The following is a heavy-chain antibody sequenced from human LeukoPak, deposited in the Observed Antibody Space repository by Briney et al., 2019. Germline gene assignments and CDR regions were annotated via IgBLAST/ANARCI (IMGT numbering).Heavy chain of an antibody. CDR3: ARGWGCRSTTCFAYRYYYYMDV. D-gene: IGHD2-2*01. CDR1: GFSFHDYG. Sequence: GGSLRLSCTASGFSFHDYGMSWVRQVPGKGLEWVSGINWIGGSPCYADSVKGRFTISRDNAKNSLYLQMNSLRAEDTAVYYCARGWGCRSTTCFAYRYYYYMDVWGKGTTVTVSS. J-gene: IGHJ6*03. CDR2: INWIGGSP. V-gene: IGHV3-20*04.